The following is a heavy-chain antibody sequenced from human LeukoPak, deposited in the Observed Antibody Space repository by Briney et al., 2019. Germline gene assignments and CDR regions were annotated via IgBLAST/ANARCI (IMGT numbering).Heavy chain of an antibody. Sequence: GGSLRLSCAASGFTSSSYAMSWVRQALGKGLEWVSAISGSGGSTYYADSVKGRFTISRDNSKNTLYLQMNSLRAEDTAVYYCARDHHGSGSLTDYWGQGTLVTVSS. CDR3: ARDHHGSGSLTDY. V-gene: IGHV3-23*01. D-gene: IGHD3-10*01. CDR1: GFTSSSYA. J-gene: IGHJ4*02. CDR2: ISGSGGST.